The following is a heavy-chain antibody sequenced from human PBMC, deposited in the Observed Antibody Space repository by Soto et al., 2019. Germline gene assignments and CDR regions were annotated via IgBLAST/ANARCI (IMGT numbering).Heavy chain of an antibody. V-gene: IGHV1-69*01. CDR3: ATVRSAQYFDQ. CDR1: GGTFSSRA. D-gene: IGHD3-3*01. CDR2: INPTFGTS. J-gene: IGHJ4*02. Sequence: QVQLVQSGTVVQKPGSSVKVSCKASGGTFSSRAIAWVRQAPGQGLEWLGGINPTFGTSTNAPKFQGRVAISADGSSNTSYMELRRLTLADTAIYYCATVRSAQYFDQWGQGSVVIVSS.